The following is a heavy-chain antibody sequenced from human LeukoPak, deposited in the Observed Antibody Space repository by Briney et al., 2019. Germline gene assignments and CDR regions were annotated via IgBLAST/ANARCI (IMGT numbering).Heavy chain of an antibody. CDR3: ARAGIAAAGTGYIDY. V-gene: IGHV4-59*08. CDR1: GGSISSYY. D-gene: IGHD6-13*01. CDR2: IYYSGST. J-gene: IGHJ4*02. Sequence: PSETLSLTCTVSGGSISSYYWSWIRQPPGKGLEWIGYIYYSGSTYYNPSLKSRVTISVDTSKNQFSLKLSSVTAADTAVYYCARAGIAAAGTGYIDYWGQGTLVTVSS.